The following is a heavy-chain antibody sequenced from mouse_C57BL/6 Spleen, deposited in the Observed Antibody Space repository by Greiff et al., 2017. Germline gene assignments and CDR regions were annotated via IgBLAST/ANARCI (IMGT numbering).Heavy chain of an antibody. CDR1: GYTFTDYN. CDR3: ARRRYYYGSSSFDY. D-gene: IGHD1-1*01. Sequence: EVQLQESGPELVKPGASVKIPCKASGYTFTDYNMDWVKQSHGKSLEWIGDINPNNGGTIYNQKFKGKATLTVDKSSSTAYMELRSLTSEDTAVYYCARRRYYYGSSSFDYWGQGTTLTVSS. CDR2: INPNNGGT. J-gene: IGHJ2*01. V-gene: IGHV1-18*01.